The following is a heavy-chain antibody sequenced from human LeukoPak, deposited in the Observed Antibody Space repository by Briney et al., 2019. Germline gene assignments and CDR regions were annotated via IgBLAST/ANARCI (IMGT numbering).Heavy chain of an antibody. CDR2: MNPNSGNT. J-gene: IGHJ4*02. D-gene: IGHD3-10*01. Sequence: VASVKVSCKASGYTFTNYDINWVRQATGQGLEWMGWMNPNSGNTGYAQKLQGRVTFTRDTSISTAYMELSSLRSEDTAVYYCARGPGSFGLVPGADYWGQGTLVTVSS. CDR1: GYTFTNYD. CDR3: ARGPGSFGLVPGADY. V-gene: IGHV1-8*03.